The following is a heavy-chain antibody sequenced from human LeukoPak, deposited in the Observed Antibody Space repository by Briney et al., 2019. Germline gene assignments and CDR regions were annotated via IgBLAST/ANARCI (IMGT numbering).Heavy chain of an antibody. CDR1: GGSISSYY. J-gene: IGHJ3*02. V-gene: IGHV4-59*01. CDR2: IYYSGSI. Sequence: PSETLSLTCTVSGGSISSYYWSWIRQPPGKGLEWIGYIYYSGSINYNPSLKSRVTISVDTSKNQFSLKLSSVTAADTAVYYCARGGTTPDAFDIWGQGTMVTVSS. D-gene: IGHD3-16*01. CDR3: ARGGTTPDAFDI.